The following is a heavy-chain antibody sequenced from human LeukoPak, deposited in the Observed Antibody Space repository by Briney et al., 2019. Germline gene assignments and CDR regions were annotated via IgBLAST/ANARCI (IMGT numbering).Heavy chain of an antibody. CDR3: ARVAPTYYYDSSGLGLDY. CDR2: IYYSGST. J-gene: IGHJ4*02. V-gene: IGHV4-39*07. Sequence: KPSETLSLTCTVSGGSISSSSYYWGWIRQPPGKGLEWIGSIYYSGSTYYNPSLKSRVTISVDTSKNQFSLKLSSVTAADTAVYYCARVAPTYYYDSSGLGLDYWGQGTLVTVSS. CDR1: GGSISSSSYY. D-gene: IGHD3-22*01.